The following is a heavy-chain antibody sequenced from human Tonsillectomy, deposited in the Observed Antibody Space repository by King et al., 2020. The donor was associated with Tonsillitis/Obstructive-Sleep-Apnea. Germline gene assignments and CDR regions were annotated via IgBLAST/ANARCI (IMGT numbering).Heavy chain of an antibody. CDR1: GGTFSSYA. Sequence: QLVQSGAEVKKPGSSVKVSCKASGGTFSSYAISWVRQAPGQGLEWMGGIISIFGTANYAQKFRGRVTITADESTSTAYMELSSLRSEDTAVSYCARPTIPGVDWYFDLWGRGTLGTVSS. V-gene: IGHV1-69*01. D-gene: IGHD2-2*01. CDR2: IISIFGTA. J-gene: IGHJ2*01. CDR3: ARPTIPGVDWYFDL.